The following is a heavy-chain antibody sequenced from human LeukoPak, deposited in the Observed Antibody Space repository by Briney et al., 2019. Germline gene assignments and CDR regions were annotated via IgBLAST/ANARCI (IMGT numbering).Heavy chain of an antibody. J-gene: IGHJ4*02. Sequence: GGSLRLSCAAAGFTFTDYYMSWIRQAPGKGLEWVSYISASGSYTNYADSVKGRFTISRDNSKNTLYLQMNSLRAEDTAIYYCARKPDYWGQGTLVTVSS. CDR3: ARKPDY. CDR1: GFTFTDYY. V-gene: IGHV3-11*03. CDR2: ISASGSYT.